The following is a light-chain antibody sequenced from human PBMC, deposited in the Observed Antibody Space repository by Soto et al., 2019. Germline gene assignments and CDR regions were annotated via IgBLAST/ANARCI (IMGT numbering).Light chain of an antibody. V-gene: IGKV1-27*01. CDR1: EDISTF. CDR2: SAS. Sequence: DIQMTQSPSSLSASVGDRVTITCRASEDISTFLAWYQQKPEQVPKLLISSASTLQSGVPSRFSGSGSGTDFSLTISSLQPEGVSAYFCEKYNSASFAFSQRTRL. J-gene: IGKJ5*01. CDR3: EKYNSASFA.